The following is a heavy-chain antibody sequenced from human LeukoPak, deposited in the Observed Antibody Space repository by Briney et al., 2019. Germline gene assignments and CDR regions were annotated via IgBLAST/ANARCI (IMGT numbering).Heavy chain of an antibody. J-gene: IGHJ4*02. CDR2: ISGSGDST. V-gene: IGHV3-23*01. Sequence: GGSLRLSCAASGFNSSSYAMTWVRQAPGKGLEWVSGISGSGDSTNYADSVRGRFTISRDNSKNTLYLQMNSLRAEDTAVYYCAKDRNSVGSSYNYWGQGTLVTVSS. CDR3: AKDRNSVGSSYNY. D-gene: IGHD6-6*01. CDR1: GFNSSSYA.